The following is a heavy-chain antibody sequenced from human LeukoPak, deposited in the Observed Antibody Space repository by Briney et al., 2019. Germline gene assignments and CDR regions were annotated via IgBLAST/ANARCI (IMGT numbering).Heavy chain of an antibody. CDR3: AKPVYTNNWHGLDS. V-gene: IGHV3-53*01. J-gene: IGHJ4*02. CDR1: GFTVSSNY. CDR2: IYSGGST. D-gene: IGHD2-2*02. Sequence: QPGGSLRLSCAASGFTVSSNYMSWVRQAPGKGLEWVSVIYSGGSTYYADSVKGRFTISRDNSKNTVYLQMNSLRAEDTAVYYCAKPVYTNNWHGLDSWGQGTLVTVSS.